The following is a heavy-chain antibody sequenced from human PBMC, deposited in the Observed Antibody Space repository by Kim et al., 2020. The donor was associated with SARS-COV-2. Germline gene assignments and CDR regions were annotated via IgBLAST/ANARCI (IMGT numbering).Heavy chain of an antibody. V-gene: IGHV4-4*02. J-gene: IGHJ6*02. D-gene: IGHD3-10*01. CDR2: IYHSGST. CDR3: ARDQRSYYYGSRPFGMDV. Sequence: SETLSLTCAVSGGSISSSNWWSWVRQPPGKGLEWIGEIYHSGSTNYNPSLKSRVTISVDKSKNQFSLKLSSVTAADTAVYYCARDQRSYYYGSRPFGMDVWGQGTTVTVSS. CDR1: GGSISSSNW.